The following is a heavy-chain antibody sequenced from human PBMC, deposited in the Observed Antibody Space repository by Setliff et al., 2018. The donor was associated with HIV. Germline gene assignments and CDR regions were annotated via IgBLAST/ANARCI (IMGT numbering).Heavy chain of an antibody. Sequence: GGSLRLSCAPSGFRFSDYTMTWVRQAPGKGLECVSGISGSGDTIYYADSVKGRFTVSRDNAKNSLWLQLDSLKVEDTALYYCARGDQTGYYRTYFYYMDLWGKGTTVTVSS. CDR1: GFRFSDYT. D-gene: IGHD3-9*01. CDR3: ARGDQTGYYRTYFYYMDL. CDR2: ISGSGDTI. J-gene: IGHJ6*03. V-gene: IGHV3-23*01.